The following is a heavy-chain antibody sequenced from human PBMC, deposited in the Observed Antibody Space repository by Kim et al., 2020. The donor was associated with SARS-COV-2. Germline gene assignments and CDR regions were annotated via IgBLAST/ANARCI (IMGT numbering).Heavy chain of an antibody. Sequence: GGSLRLSCGASGFTFNNYAMTWVRQTPGKGLEWVSDISGGGGSSYYADSVKGRFTISRDNSKNTLHLQMNSLRAEDTAVYYCVVCNGACRDALDIWGQGTMVTVSS. CDR1: GFTFNNYA. CDR3: VVCNGACRDALDI. D-gene: IGHD2-8*01. CDR2: ISGGGGSS. J-gene: IGHJ3*02. V-gene: IGHV3-23*01.